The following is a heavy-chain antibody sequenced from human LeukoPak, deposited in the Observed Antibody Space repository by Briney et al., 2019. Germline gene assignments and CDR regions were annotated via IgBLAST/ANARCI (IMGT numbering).Heavy chain of an antibody. Sequence: PGGSLRLSCAASGFTVSSNYMSWVRQAPGKGLEWVSVIYSGGSTYYADSVKGRFTISRDNSKNTLYLQMNSLRAEDTAVYYCAKVGYCSSTSCYTNYYYMDVWGKGTTVTVSS. CDR2: IYSGGST. CDR1: GFTVSSNY. V-gene: IGHV3-66*02. D-gene: IGHD2-2*02. J-gene: IGHJ6*03. CDR3: AKVGYCSSTSCYTNYYYMDV.